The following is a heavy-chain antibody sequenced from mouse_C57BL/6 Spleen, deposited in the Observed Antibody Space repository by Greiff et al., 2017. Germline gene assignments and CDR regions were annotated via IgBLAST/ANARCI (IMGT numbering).Heavy chain of an antibody. D-gene: IGHD1-1*01. CDR1: GYSITSDH. Sequence: EVQLQQSGPGLAKPSQTLSLTCSVTGYSITSDHWNWIRKFPGNKLEYMGYISYSGSTYYNPSLKSRISITRDTSKNQYYLQLNSVTTEDTATYYCARDYEGFDYWGQGTTLTVSS. J-gene: IGHJ2*01. V-gene: IGHV3-8*01. CDR2: ISYSGST. CDR3: ARDYEGFDY.